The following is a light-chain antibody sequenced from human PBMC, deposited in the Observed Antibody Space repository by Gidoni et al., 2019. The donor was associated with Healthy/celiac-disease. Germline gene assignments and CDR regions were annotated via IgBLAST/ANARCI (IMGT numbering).Light chain of an antibody. CDR3: QQSYSTSWT. Sequence: GDRVTITCRARQSIRIYLNWYQQKPGKAPKLLIYAASSLQSGVPSRFSGSGSGTDFPLSISSLQPEDFATYYCQQSYSTSWTFGQXTKVEIK. CDR1: QSIRIY. J-gene: IGKJ1*01. V-gene: IGKV1-39*01. CDR2: AAS.